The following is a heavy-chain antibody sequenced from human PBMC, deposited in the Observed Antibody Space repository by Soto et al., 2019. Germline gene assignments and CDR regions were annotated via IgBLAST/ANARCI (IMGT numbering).Heavy chain of an antibody. V-gene: IGHV3-15*01. CDR2: IRSKTDGGTT. J-gene: IGHJ4*02. Sequence: GGSLRLSCAASGFTFSNAWMSWVRQSPGKGLEWVGRIRSKTDGGTTDYAAPVKGRFTISRDDSKNTLYLQMNSLKTEDTAVYYCTTAPYIWGTYLSNFWGQGTLVTVSS. CDR1: GFTFSNAW. D-gene: IGHD3-16*02. CDR3: TTAPYIWGTYLSNF.